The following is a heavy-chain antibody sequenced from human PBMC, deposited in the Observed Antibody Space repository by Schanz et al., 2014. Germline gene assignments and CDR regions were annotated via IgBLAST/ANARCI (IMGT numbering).Heavy chain of an antibody. CDR2: ISGGGGGYR. J-gene: IGHJ3*01. CDR3: ARDGGRDGYNLAFDV. V-gene: IGHV3-23*01. CDR1: GFTFSSYA. Sequence: EVQLLESGGGLVQPGGSLRLSCAVSGFTFSSYAMSWVRQAPGKGLEWVSTISGGGGGYRPYADSVKGRFIISRDSSKNTLFLQMNSLRAEDTAVYFCARDGGRDGYNLAFDVWGQGTLVTVSS. D-gene: IGHD5-12*01.